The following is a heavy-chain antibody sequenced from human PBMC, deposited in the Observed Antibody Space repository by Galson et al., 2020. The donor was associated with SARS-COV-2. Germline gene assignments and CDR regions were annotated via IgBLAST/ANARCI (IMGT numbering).Heavy chain of an antibody. J-gene: IGHJ4*01. CDR1: GYSISSGYY. CDR2: IYHSGST. V-gene: IGHV4-38-2*02. D-gene: IGHD1-26*01. Sequence: ASETLSLTCTVSGYSISSGYYWGWIRQPPGKGLEWIGSIYHSGSTYYNPSLKSRVTISVDTSKNQFSLKLSSVTAADTAVYYCARDWPTSRAAYTTSFDYWGQEPWSPSPQ. CDR3: ARDWPTSRAAYTTSFDY.